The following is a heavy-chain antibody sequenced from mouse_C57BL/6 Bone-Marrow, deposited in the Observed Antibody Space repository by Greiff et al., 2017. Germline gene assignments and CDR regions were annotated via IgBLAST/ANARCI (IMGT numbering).Heavy chain of an antibody. CDR3: AKGCRSSYWYFDV. V-gene: IGHV2-5*01. Sequence: VKLMESGPGLVQPSQSLSITCTVSGFSLTSYGVHWVRQSPGKGLEWLGVIWSGGSTDYNAAFMSRLSITKDNSKSQVFFKMNSLQADDTAIYYCAKGCRSSYWYFDVWGTGTTVTVSS. D-gene: IGHD1-3*01. J-gene: IGHJ1*03. CDR1: GFSLTSYG. CDR2: IWSGGST.